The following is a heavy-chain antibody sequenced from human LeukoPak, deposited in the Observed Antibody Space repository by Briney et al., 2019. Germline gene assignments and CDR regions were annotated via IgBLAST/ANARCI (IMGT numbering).Heavy chain of an antibody. Sequence: ASVKVSCKASGYTFTGYYMHWVRQAPGQGLEWMGRINPNSGGTNYAQKFQGRVTMTRDTSISTAYMELRRLRSDDTAVYYCTQTYYYDSSSYYYFDYGGQGTLVTVSA. CDR1: GYTFTGYY. D-gene: IGHD3-22*01. J-gene: IGHJ4*02. CDR3: TQTYYYDSSSYYYFDY. V-gene: IGHV1-2*06. CDR2: INPNSGGT.